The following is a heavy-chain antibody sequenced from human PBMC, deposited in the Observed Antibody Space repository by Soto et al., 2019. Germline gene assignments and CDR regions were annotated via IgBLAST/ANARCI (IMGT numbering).Heavy chain of an antibody. D-gene: IGHD3-10*01. V-gene: IGHV1-46*01. CDR1: GGTFTRDQ. CDR2: IDPSGGKT. J-gene: IGHJ5*02. CDR3: GRVMRSLLSITALDT. Sequence: ASVKVSCKASGGTFTRDQIHWVRQAPGQGLEWMGMIDPSGGKTNYAQKFQGRVTMTRDTSTSTVYMALSSLRSEDTAIYFCGRVMRSLLSITALDTWGQGTLVTVSS.